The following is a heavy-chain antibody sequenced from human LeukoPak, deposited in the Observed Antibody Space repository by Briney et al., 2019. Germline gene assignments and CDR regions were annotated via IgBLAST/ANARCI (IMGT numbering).Heavy chain of an antibody. J-gene: IGHJ4*02. V-gene: IGHV3-23*01. CDR1: GFTFSTYA. CDR3: AREGDGYNWAYYFDY. Sequence: GGSLRLSCAASGFTFSTYAMSWVRQAPGKGLEWVAGISSSGVSTYYADSVKGRFTISRDNSKNTLYLQMNSLRAEDTAVYYCAREGDGYNWAYYFDYWGQGTLVTVSS. CDR2: ISSSGVST. D-gene: IGHD5-24*01.